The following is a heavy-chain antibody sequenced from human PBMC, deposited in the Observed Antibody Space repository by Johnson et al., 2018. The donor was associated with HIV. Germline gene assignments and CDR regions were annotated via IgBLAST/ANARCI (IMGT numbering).Heavy chain of an antibody. J-gene: IGHJ3*02. D-gene: IGHD3-10*01. Sequence: QMQLVESGGGVVRPGGSLRLSCAASGFTFSDYYMSWIRQAPGKGLEWVSYISSSGSTIYCAASVKGRFTISRDNARDTRYLQMNSLGAEDTAVYYCARPYYYGAFDIWGQGTMVTVSS. V-gene: IGHV3-11*04. CDR3: ARPYYYGAFDI. CDR1: GFTFSDYY. CDR2: ISSSGSTI.